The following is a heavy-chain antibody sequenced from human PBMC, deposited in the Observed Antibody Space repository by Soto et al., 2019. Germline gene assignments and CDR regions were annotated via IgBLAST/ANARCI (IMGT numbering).Heavy chain of an antibody. D-gene: IGHD3-10*01. J-gene: IGHJ5*02. Sequence: ASVKVSCKASGYTFTTYTLQWLRQAPGQSLEWMGWINSGNGDTKYSQTFQGRVTITSDTSASTAYMELSSLTSKDTAVYYCTRDPGRSWFDPWGQGTLVTVSS. CDR2: INSGNGDT. CDR3: TRDPGRSWFDP. V-gene: IGHV1-3*01. CDR1: GYTFTTYT.